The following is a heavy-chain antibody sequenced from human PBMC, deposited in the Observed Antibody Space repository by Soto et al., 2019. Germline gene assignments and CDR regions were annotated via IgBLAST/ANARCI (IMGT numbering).Heavy chain of an antibody. CDR1: GFTFSSYG. Sequence: GGSLRLSCAASGFTFSSYGMHWVRQAPGKGLEWVAVISYDGSNKYYADSVKGRFTISRDNSKNTLYLQMNSLRAEDTAVYYCAKSYPETTGDYYYYYYMDVWGKGTTVTVSS. CDR3: AKSYPETTGDYYYYYYMDV. CDR2: ISYDGSNK. J-gene: IGHJ6*03. D-gene: IGHD4-17*01. V-gene: IGHV3-30*18.